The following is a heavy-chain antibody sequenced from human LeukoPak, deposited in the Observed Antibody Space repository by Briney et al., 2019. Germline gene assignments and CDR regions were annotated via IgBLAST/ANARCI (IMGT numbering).Heavy chain of an antibody. CDR3: AKDNPVLDS. CDR2: IPRDESNE. V-gene: IGHV3-30*02. J-gene: IGHJ4*02. Sequence: PGGSLRLSCAASGFSFSTFGTHWVRQAPREGPEWVSHIPRDESNEDYADCVIGRFTNSRDTSKSTLFLQMNSLRVEDSAVYYCAKDNPVLDSWGQGTLVTVSS. CDR1: GFSFSTFG. D-gene: IGHD6-6*01.